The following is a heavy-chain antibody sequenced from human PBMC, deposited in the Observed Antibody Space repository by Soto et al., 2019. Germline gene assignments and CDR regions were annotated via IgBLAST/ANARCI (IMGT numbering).Heavy chain of an antibody. Sequence: EVQLVESGGGLVQPGGSLRLSCAASGFTFSSYSMNWVRQAPGKGLEWVSYISSSSSTIYYADSVKGRFTISRDNAKNSLYLQMNSLRDEDTAVYYCASHNPGDYYYYGMDVWGQGTTVTVSS. J-gene: IGHJ6*02. V-gene: IGHV3-48*02. CDR1: GFTFSSYS. CDR2: ISSSSSTI. CDR3: ASHNPGDYYYYGMDV.